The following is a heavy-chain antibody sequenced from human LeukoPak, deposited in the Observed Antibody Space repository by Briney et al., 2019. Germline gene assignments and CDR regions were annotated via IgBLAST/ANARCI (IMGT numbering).Heavy chain of an antibody. J-gene: IGHJ5*02. Sequence: PGGSLRLSCAASGFPLSSYWMNWVRQAPGKGLEWVANIKENGGERYYVDSVKGRFTISRDNANNSLYLKMNSLRAEDTAVYYCARGYYYGPGSNWFDPWGQGTLVTVSS. CDR2: IKENGGER. CDR3: ARGYYYGPGSNWFDP. CDR1: GFPLSSYW. V-gene: IGHV3-7*01. D-gene: IGHD3-10*01.